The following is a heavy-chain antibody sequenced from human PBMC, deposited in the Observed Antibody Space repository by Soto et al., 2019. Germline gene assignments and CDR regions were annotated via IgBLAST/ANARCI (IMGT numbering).Heavy chain of an antibody. J-gene: IGHJ6*03. CDR1: GFTFSSYA. CDR2: ISGSGGST. CDR3: AKGYCSGGSCQPDYYYYYYMDV. D-gene: IGHD2-15*01. Sequence: GGSLRLSCAASGFTFSSYAMSWVRQAPGKGLEWVSAISGSGGSTYYADSVKGRFTISRDNSKNTLYLQMNSLRAEDTAVYYCAKGYCSGGSCQPDYYYYYYMDVWGKGTTVTVSS. V-gene: IGHV3-23*01.